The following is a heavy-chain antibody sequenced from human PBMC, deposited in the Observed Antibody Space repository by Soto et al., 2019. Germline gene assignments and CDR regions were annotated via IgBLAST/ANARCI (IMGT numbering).Heavy chain of an antibody. CDR1: GGSIRSYY. CDR2: IYYSGST. Sequence: SETLSLTCTVSGGSIRSYYWSWIRQPPGKGLEWIGYIYYSGSTNYNPSLKSRVTISVDTSKNQFSLKLSSVTAADTAVYYCARRYRSAIDYWGQGTLVTVSS. CDR3: ARRYRSAIDY. V-gene: IGHV4-59*08. J-gene: IGHJ4*02. D-gene: IGHD6-25*01.